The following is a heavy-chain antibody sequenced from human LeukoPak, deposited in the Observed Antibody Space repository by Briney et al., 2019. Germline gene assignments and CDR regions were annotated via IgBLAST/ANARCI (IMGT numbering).Heavy chain of an antibody. CDR2: IYYSGST. J-gene: IGHJ3*02. CDR3: ARRRIQLWLYHAFDI. Sequence: PSETLSLTCTVSGGSISSSSYYWGWIRQPPGKGLEWIGSIYYSGSTYYNPSLKSRVTISVDTSKNQFSLKLSSVTAADTAVYYCARRRIQLWLYHAFDIWGQGTMVTVSS. D-gene: IGHD5-18*01. V-gene: IGHV4-39*01. CDR1: GGSISSSSYY.